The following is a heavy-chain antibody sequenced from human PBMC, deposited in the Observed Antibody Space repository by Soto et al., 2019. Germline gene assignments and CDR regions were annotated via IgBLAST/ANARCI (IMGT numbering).Heavy chain of an antibody. D-gene: IGHD6-19*01. V-gene: IGHV3-30*18. CDR2: ISYDGSNK. CDR3: AKDPTYSSGWYVGKSNYYYYGMDV. J-gene: IGHJ6*02. CDR1: GFTFSSYG. Sequence: SLRLSCAASGFTFSSYGMHWVRQAPGKGLEWVAVISYDGSNKYYADSVKGRFTISRDNSKNTLYLQMNSLRAEDTAVYYCAKDPTYSSGWYVGKSNYYYYGMDVWGQGTTVTVSS.